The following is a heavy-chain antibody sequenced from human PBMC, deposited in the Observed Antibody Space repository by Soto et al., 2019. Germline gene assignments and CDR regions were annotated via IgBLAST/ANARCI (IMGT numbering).Heavy chain of an antibody. CDR1: GFTFGDYA. CDR2: IRSKAYGGTT. J-gene: IGHJ4*02. Sequence: PGGSLRLSCTASGFTFGDYAMSWVRQAPGKGLEWVGFIRSKAYGGTTEYAASVKGRFTISRDDSKSIAYLQMNSLKTEDTAVYYCTRTIVVVTATQVYFDYWGQGTLVTVSS. CDR3: TRTIVVVTATQVYFDY. D-gene: IGHD2-21*02. V-gene: IGHV3-49*04.